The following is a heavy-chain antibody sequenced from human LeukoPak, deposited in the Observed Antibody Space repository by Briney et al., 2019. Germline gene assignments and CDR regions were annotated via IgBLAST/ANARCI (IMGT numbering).Heavy chain of an antibody. Sequence: GGSLRLSCAAAGVSFSSFAMSLVRQAPGKGLEWVSAISGSGGSIYYADSVKGRFTVSRDNSKNTLYLQMNSLRAEDTAVYYCAKDRGYDFWSGYFPDYWGQGTLVTVSS. CDR2: ISGSGGSI. CDR1: GVSFSSFA. V-gene: IGHV3-23*01. CDR3: AKDRGYDFWSGYFPDY. J-gene: IGHJ4*02. D-gene: IGHD3-3*01.